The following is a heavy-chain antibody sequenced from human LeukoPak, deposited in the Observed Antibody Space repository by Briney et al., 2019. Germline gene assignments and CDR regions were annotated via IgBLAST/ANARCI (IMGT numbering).Heavy chain of an antibody. Sequence: GGSLTLSCAASGFTFDDHAMNWVRQAPGKGLEWVSGINWNGASTGYADSVKGRFTISRDNAKNSLYLQMHSLRAEDTALDFCARDPYSGSYSGVYYYYYMDVWGKGTTVTVSS. V-gene: IGHV3-20*04. CDR2: INWNGAST. CDR3: ARDPYSGSYSGVYYYYYMDV. CDR1: GFTFDDHA. J-gene: IGHJ6*03. D-gene: IGHD1-26*01.